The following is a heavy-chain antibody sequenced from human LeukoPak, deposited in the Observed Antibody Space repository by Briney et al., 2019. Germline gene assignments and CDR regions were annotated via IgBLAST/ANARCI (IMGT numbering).Heavy chain of an antibody. CDR2: INDSGST. Sequence: SETLSLTCAVYGGSFSGYYWNWIRQPPGKGLEWIGEINDSGSTNYNPFLKSRVSISVDTSKKQFSLKVNSVTAADTAVYYCARGVYGDYFTKTGYFDYWGQGTQVTVSS. CDR3: ARGVYGDYFTKTGYFDY. D-gene: IGHD4-17*01. V-gene: IGHV4-34*01. CDR1: GGSFSGYY. J-gene: IGHJ4*02.